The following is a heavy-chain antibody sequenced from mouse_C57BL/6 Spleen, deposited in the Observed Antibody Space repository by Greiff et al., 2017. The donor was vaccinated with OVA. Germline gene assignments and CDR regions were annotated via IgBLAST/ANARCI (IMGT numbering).Heavy chain of an antibody. J-gene: IGHJ2*01. CDR1: GYTFTDYE. V-gene: IGHV1-15*01. CDR2: IDPETGGT. Sequence: VQLQQSGAELVRPGASVTLSCKASGYTFTDYEMHWVKQTPVHGLEWIGAIDPETGGTAYNQKFKGKAILTADKSSSTAYMELRSLTSEGSAVYYCTRRTVVATGDYWGQGTTLTVSS. CDR3: TRRTVVATGDY. D-gene: IGHD1-1*01.